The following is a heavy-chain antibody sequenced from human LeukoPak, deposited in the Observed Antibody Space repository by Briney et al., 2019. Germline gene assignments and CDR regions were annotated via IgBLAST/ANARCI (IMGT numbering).Heavy chain of an antibody. V-gene: IGHV3-21*01. Sequence: GGSLRLSCAASGFTFSSYSMNWVRQAPGKGLEWVSSISSSSSYIYYADSVKGRFTISRDNAKNSLYLQMNSLRAEDTAVYYCARVLWAAAEEGVGYWGQGTLVTVSS. CDR1: GFTFSSYS. J-gene: IGHJ4*02. CDR3: ARVLWAAAEEGVGY. CDR2: ISSSSSYI. D-gene: IGHD3-10*01.